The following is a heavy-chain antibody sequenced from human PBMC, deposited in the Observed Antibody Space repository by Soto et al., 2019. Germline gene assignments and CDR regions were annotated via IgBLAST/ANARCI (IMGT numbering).Heavy chain of an antibody. CDR2: ISAYNGNT. CDR1: GYTFTSYG. Sequence: ASVKVSCKASGYTFTSYGISWVRQAPGQGLEWMGWISAYNGNTNYVQKLQGRVTMTTDTSTSTAYMELRSLRSDDTAVYYCARLVDTAMVSLFDYWGQGTLVTVSS. J-gene: IGHJ4*02. CDR3: ARLVDTAMVSLFDY. D-gene: IGHD5-18*01. V-gene: IGHV1-18*01.